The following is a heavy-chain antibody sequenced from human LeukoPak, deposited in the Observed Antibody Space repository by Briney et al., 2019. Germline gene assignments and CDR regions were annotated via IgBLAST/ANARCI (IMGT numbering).Heavy chain of an antibody. CDR2: VRGSPPDT. CDR1: GFTFSSYA. V-gene: IGHV3-23*01. Sequence: PGGSLRLSCATSGFTFSSYAMSWVRQAPGKGPEWVSAVRGSPPDTYYADPVEGRFTISRDNSKNILYLQMNSLRAEDTAIYYCAKTSRRSSTYDSPFDYWGQGALVTVSS. D-gene: IGHD2-2*01. J-gene: IGHJ4*02. CDR3: AKTSRRSSTYDSPFDY.